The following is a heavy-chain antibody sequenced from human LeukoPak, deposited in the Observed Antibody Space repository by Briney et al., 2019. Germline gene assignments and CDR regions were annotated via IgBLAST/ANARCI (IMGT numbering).Heavy chain of an antibody. V-gene: IGHV3-48*03. CDR3: ARVGAYYTYSFDY. J-gene: IGHJ4*02. Sequence: GGSLRLSCAASGFTFRSYEMNWVRQALGKGLEWVSYISTSGSTIYYADSVKGRFTISRDNAKNSLYLQMNSLRAEDTAVYYCARVGAYYTYSFDYWGPGTLVTVSS. CDR2: ISTSGSTI. D-gene: IGHD3-3*01. CDR1: GFTFRSYE.